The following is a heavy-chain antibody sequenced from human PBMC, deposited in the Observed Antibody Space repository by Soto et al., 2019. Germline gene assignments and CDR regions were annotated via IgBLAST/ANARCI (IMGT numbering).Heavy chain of an antibody. CDR3: ARGRRCSLRGRRDYVLRYYVDY. V-gene: IGHV4-34*01. J-gene: IGHJ4*02. CDR2: INHSGST. CDR1: GGSFSGYY. Sequence: PSETLSLTCAVYGGSFSGYYWSWIRQPPGKGLEWIGEINHSGSTNYNPSLKSRVTISVDTSKNQFSLKLSSVTAADTAVYYCARGRRCSLRGRRDYVLRYYVDYWGKGTLVTVSS. D-gene: IGHD3-10*02.